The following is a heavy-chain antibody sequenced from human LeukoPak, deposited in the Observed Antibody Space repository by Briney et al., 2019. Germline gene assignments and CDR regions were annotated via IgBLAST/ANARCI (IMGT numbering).Heavy chain of an antibody. CDR3: ARHRIAAARLDY. V-gene: IGHV4-39*01. Sequence: RSETLSLSRTVSGGSISSSSYYWGWIRQPPGKGLEWIGSIYYSGSTYYNPSLKSRVTISVDTSKNQFSLKLSSVTAADTAVYYCARHRIAAARLDYWGQGTLVSPSS. J-gene: IGHJ4*02. CDR2: IYYSGST. D-gene: IGHD6-13*01. CDR1: GGSISSSSYY.